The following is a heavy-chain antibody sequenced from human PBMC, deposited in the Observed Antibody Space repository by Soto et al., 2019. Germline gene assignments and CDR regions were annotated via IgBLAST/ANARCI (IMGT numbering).Heavy chain of an antibody. D-gene: IGHD5-18*01. CDR1: GGSITSGTHY. Sequence: QVQLQESGPGLVKPSEALSLICAVSGGSITSGTHYWGWIRQPPGKGLEWIGSIYYSGTTHYNPSLKSRVTISVDTSKNQFSLKLSSVNAADTAWYYCARTGSAYSYGFDAFEMWGQGTLVSVSS. V-gene: IGHV4-39*01. CDR2: IYYSGTT. CDR3: ARTGSAYSYGFDAFEM. J-gene: IGHJ3*02.